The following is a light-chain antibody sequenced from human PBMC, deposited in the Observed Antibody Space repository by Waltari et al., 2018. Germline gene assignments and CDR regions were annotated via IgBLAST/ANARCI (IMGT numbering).Light chain of an antibody. CDR3: QKYGTLPAT. Sequence: ETVFTQSPDTLSLYPGESATLSCRASQSVSRTLAWYQQKPGQAPRLLIYDASSRAAGIPDRFSGSGSGTDFSLTISRLEPEDFAVYYCQKYGTLPATFGQGTKVEIK. CDR1: QSVSRT. CDR2: DAS. V-gene: IGKV3-20*01. J-gene: IGKJ1*01.